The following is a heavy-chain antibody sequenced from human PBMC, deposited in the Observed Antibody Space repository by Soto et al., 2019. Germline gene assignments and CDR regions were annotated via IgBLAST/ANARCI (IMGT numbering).Heavy chain of an antibody. J-gene: IGHJ4*02. V-gene: IGHV4-34*09. CDR1: SGSFSGYY. D-gene: IGHD2-15*01. Sequence: KPSETLSLTCSIYSGSFSGYYWSWIRQAPGKGLEWIGHIYYSGTTFHNPSLKSRVTMSVDRSKNQFSLNLSSVTAADTAVYFCARVDCTAGTCYSLDNWGQGTLVTVSS. CDR3: ARVDCTAGTCYSLDN. CDR2: IYYSGTT.